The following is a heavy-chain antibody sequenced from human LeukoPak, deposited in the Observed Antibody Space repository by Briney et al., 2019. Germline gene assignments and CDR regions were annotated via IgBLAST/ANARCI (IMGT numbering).Heavy chain of an antibody. Sequence: GGSLRLSCAASGFTFSSYSMNWVRQAPGKGLEWVSSISSSSSYIYYADSVEGRFTISRDNAKNSLYLQMNSLRAEDTAVYFCARDPIAAAAPYYFDYWGQGTLVTVSS. D-gene: IGHD6-13*01. J-gene: IGHJ4*02. V-gene: IGHV3-21*01. CDR1: GFTFSSYS. CDR2: ISSSSSYI. CDR3: ARDPIAAAAPYYFDY.